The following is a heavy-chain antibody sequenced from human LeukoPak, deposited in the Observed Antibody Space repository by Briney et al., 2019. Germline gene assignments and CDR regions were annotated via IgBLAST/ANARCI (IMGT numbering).Heavy chain of an antibody. CDR2: RNPNSGNT. J-gene: IGHJ4*02. Sequence: ASVKVSCKASGYTFTSSDINWVRQATGQGLEWMGWRNPNSGNTGYAQKFQGRAIMTTNTSISTAYMELTNLRSEDTAVYYCARGKPYSSGWFNPYYFDLWGQGTLVTVSS. CDR1: GYTFTSSD. D-gene: IGHD6-19*01. V-gene: IGHV1-8*01. CDR3: ARGKPYSSGWFNPYYFDL.